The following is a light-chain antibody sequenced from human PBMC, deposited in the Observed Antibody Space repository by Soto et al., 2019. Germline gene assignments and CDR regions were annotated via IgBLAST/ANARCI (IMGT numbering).Light chain of an antibody. CDR1: QSVSSNY. CDR2: GAS. Sequence: EIVLTQSPGTLSLSPGERATLSCRASQSVSSNYLAWYQQKPGQAPRLLIYGASSRTTGIPDRFNGSGFGTDFTLTITRLEPEDFAVYYCQQYGSSPWTFGQGTKVEIK. V-gene: IGKV3-20*01. CDR3: QQYGSSPWT. J-gene: IGKJ1*01.